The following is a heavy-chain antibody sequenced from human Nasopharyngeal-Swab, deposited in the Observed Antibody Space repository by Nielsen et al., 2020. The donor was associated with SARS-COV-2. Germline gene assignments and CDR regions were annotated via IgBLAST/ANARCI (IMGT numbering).Heavy chain of an antibody. CDR3: ARHEGHEDYFDY. V-gene: IGHV4-39*01. Sequence: RQAPGKGLEWIGSIYYSGSTYYNPTLKSRVTISVDTSKNHFSLKLSSVTAADTAVYYCARHEGHEDYFDYWGQGTLVTVSS. CDR2: IYYSGST. J-gene: IGHJ4*02.